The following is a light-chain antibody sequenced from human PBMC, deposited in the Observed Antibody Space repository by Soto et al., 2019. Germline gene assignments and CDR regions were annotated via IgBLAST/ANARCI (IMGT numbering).Light chain of an antibody. J-gene: IGKJ1*01. CDR2: GAS. CDR3: QQYGSSGT. Sequence: EIVLTQSPVTLSLSPGDRATLPCRASQSVSNNYLAWYKQKPGQAPRLLIYGASNRATGIPDRFSGSGSGTDFTLTISRLEPEDFAVYYCQQYGSSGTFGQGTKVDIK. CDR1: QSVSNNY. V-gene: IGKV3-20*01.